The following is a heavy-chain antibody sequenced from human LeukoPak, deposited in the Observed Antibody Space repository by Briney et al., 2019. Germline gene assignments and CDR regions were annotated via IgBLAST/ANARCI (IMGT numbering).Heavy chain of an antibody. Sequence: GGSLRLSCAASGFTFDDYAMHWVRQAPGKGLEWVSGISWNSGSIDYADSVKGRFTISRDNAKNSLYLQMNSLRAEDTALYYCAKDTGYYYDSSNYWNWGQGTLVTVSS. CDR1: GFTFDDYA. CDR2: ISWNSGSI. J-gene: IGHJ4*02. D-gene: IGHD3-22*01. V-gene: IGHV3-9*01. CDR3: AKDTGYYYDSSNYWN.